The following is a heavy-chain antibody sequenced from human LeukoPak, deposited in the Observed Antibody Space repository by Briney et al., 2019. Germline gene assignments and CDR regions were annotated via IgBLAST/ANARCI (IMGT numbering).Heavy chain of an antibody. Sequence: GGSLRLSCAVSGFRVSDYYMSWVRQAPGKGLEWVGLIRDSGEAFYADFVRGRFAISRDESENTLYLQMNSLRVEDTAVYFCAKDRPAVQDWVEFEPWGQGTPVIVSS. CDR2: IRDSGEA. J-gene: IGHJ5*02. CDR1: GFRVSDYY. V-gene: IGHV3-66*03. D-gene: IGHD3/OR15-3a*01. CDR3: AKDRPAVQDWVEFEP.